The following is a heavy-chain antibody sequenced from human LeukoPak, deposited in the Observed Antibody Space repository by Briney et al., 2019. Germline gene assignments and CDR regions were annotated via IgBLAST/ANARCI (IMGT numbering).Heavy chain of an antibody. Sequence: ASVKVSCRASGYTFNSYGISWVRQAPGQGLEWMGWISAFNGNTYYAQNLQGRVTMTTDTSTSTAYMELTSLRSDDTAVYYCARGQITFGGVVVIPGIAPFDYWGQGTLVTVSS. CDR3: ARGQITFGGVVVIPGIAPFDY. V-gene: IGHV1-18*01. J-gene: IGHJ4*02. D-gene: IGHD3-16*02. CDR2: ISAFNGNT. CDR1: GYTFNSYG.